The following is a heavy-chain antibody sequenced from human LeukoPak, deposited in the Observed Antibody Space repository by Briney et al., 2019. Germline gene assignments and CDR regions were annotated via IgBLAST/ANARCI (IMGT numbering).Heavy chain of an antibody. V-gene: IGHV4-39*07. CDR1: AASISSSCDY. CDR2: IYYSGST. CDR3: ARSDLGVLID. D-gene: IGHD2/OR15-2a*01. J-gene: IGHJ4*02. Sequence: SPTLSLACPLAAASISSSCDYSAWVRRPPGGGLEWYGTIYYSGSTYYNPSRKSRVTIANEASKNQCSLKLTAVTGANTAVYYCARSDLGVLIDWGQGTLVTVSS.